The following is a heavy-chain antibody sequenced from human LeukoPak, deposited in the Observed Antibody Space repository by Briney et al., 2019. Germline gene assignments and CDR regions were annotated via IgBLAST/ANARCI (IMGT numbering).Heavy chain of an antibody. CDR2: IFYSGSS. D-gene: IGHD6-25*01. CDR3: AGRAARFFDY. J-gene: IGHJ4*02. Sequence: SETLSLTCTVSGDSLNSYYWSWIRQPPGEGLQWIGYIFYSGSSNYNASLRSRVAISVDTSKNQFSLKLTSVTAADTAVYYCAGRAARFFDYWGQGILVAVSS. CDR1: GDSLNSYY. V-gene: IGHV4-59*01.